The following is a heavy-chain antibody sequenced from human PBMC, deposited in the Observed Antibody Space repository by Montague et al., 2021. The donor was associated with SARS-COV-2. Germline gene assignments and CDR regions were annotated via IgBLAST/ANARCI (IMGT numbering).Heavy chain of an antibody. J-gene: IGHJ4*02. CDR1: GASVSSRDYY. D-gene: IGHD3-22*01. Sequence: SETLSLTCSVSGASVSSRDYYWAWIRQPPGKGLEWIGSFYYSGNTYYNPSLRSRVTISVDASKNQFSLKLSSMAAADTAVYYCASDSWRDSSGYFQAGLDYWGQGTLVTVSS. CDR2: FYYSGNT. CDR3: ASDSWRDSSGYFQAGLDY. V-gene: IGHV4-39*07.